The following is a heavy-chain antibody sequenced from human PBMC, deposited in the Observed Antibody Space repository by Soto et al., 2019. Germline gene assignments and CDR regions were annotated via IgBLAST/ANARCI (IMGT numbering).Heavy chain of an antibody. CDR2: ISYDGSNK. Sequence: SLRLSCAAAGFTFSSYGMHWVRQAPGKGLEWVAVISYDGSNKYYADSVKGRFTISRDNSKNTLYLQMNSLRAEDTAVYYCAKDESYYDSSGYYSNWFDPWGQGTLVTVSS. CDR3: AKDESYYDSSGYYSNWFDP. V-gene: IGHV3-30*18. J-gene: IGHJ5*02. CDR1: GFTFSSYG. D-gene: IGHD3-22*01.